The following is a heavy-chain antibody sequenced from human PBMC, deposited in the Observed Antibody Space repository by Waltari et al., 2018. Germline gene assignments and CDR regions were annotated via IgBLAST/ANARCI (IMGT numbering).Heavy chain of an antibody. D-gene: IGHD3-10*01. CDR1: GFTFDDYA. Sequence: EVQLVESGGGLVQPGRSLRLSCAASGFTFDDYAMHWVRQAPGKGLAWVSGVRWNSGSRGDAESGKGRVTSSIYNANKSLYVHMNNLRARNTALYYCAREAGNMVRGVMYYYGIDVWGQGTTVTGSS. V-gene: IGHV3-9*01. J-gene: IGHJ6*02. CDR3: AREAGNMVRGVMYYYGIDV. CDR2: VRWNSGSR.